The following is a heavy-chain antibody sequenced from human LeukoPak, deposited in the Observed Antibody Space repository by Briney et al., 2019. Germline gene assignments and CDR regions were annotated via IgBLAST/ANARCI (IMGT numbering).Heavy chain of an antibody. J-gene: IGHJ4*02. CDR1: GFTFSSYA. D-gene: IGHD2-15*01. Sequence: GGSLRLSCAASGFTFSSYAMHWVRQAPGKGLEWVAVISYDGSNKYYADSVKGRFTISRDNSKNTLYLQMNSLRAEDTAVYYCAREALYCSGGSCYSGFDYWGQGTLVTVSS. CDR2: ISYDGSNK. CDR3: AREALYCSGGSCYSGFDY. V-gene: IGHV3-30-3*01.